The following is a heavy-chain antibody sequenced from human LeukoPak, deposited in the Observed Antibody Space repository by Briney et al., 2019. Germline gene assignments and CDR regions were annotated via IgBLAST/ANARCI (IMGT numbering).Heavy chain of an antibody. D-gene: IGHD3-16*01. Sequence: SETLSCTCTVYGFTISSYYWSWIRQPPGKGLEWIGNINYSGSTNYNTSLKSRTTISVDTSQNQFSVKLSSVTGTDTAVYYCARAGGGEQNFHYWGQGTLVTVSS. CDR3: ARAGGGEQNFHY. CDR1: GFTISSYY. J-gene: IGHJ4*02. CDR2: INYSGST. V-gene: IGHV4-59*01.